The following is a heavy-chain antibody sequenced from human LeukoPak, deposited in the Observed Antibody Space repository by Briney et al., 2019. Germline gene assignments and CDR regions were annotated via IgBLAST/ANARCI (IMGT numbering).Heavy chain of an antibody. Sequence: GASVKVSCKASGYTFTSYGISWVRQAPGQGLEWMGWISAYSGNTNYAQKLQGRVTMTTDTSTSTAYMELRSLRSDDTAVYYCARDSYDILTGSPYGMDVWGKGTTVTVSS. CDR3: ARDSYDILTGSPYGMDV. D-gene: IGHD3-9*01. J-gene: IGHJ6*04. V-gene: IGHV1-18*04. CDR2: ISAYSGNT. CDR1: GYTFTSYG.